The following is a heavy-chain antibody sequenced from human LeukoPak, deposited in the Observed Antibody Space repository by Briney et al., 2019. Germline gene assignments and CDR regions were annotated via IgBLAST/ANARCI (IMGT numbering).Heavy chain of an antibody. D-gene: IGHD3-22*01. Sequence: GGSLRLSCAASGFTFSSYEMNWVRQAPGKGLEWVSYISSSSSTIYYADSVKGRFTISRDNAKNSLYLQMNSLRAEDTAVYYCARERLNYYDSSGPFDYWGQGTLVTVSS. CDR3: ARERLNYYDSSGPFDY. CDR2: ISSSSSTI. J-gene: IGHJ4*02. CDR1: GFTFSSYE. V-gene: IGHV3-48*03.